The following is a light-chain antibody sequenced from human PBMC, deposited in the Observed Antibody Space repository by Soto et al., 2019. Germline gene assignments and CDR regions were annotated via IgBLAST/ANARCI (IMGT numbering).Light chain of an antibody. CDR3: QQYSSSSET. CDR1: QSVSSNY. Sequence: EIVLTRSPGTLSLSPGERATLSCRASQSVSSNYLAWYQQKPGQAPRLLIYAASSRATGIPDRFSGSGSGTDFTLTISRLEPEDFAVYYCQQYSSSSETFGPGTKVDI. CDR2: AAS. J-gene: IGKJ3*01. V-gene: IGKV3-20*01.